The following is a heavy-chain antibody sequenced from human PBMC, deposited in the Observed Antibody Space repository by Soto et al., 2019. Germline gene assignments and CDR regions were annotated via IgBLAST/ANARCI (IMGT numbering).Heavy chain of an antibody. CDR3: ARDPESRYYYGSGSYYNPNWFDP. J-gene: IGHJ5*02. Sequence: QVQLVQSGAEVKKPGSSLKVSCKASGGTFSSYAISWVRQAPGQGLEWMGGIIPIFGTANYAQKFQGRVTITADESTSTAYMELSSLRSEDTAVYYCARDPESRYYYGSGSYYNPNWFDPWGQGTLVTVSS. V-gene: IGHV1-69*12. CDR2: IIPIFGTA. CDR1: GGTFSSYA. D-gene: IGHD3-10*01.